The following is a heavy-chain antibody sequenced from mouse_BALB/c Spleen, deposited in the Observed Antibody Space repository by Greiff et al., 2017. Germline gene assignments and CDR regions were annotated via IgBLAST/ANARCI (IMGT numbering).Heavy chain of an antibody. CDR3: ARDYYGSSCYAMDY. J-gene: IGHJ4*01. CDR2: ISSGGSYT. D-gene: IGHD1-1*01. Sequence: EVQVVESGGDLVKPGGSLKLSCAASGFTFSSYGMSWVRQTPDKRLEWVATISSGGSYTYYPDSVKGRFTLSRDNAKNTLYLQMSSLKSEDTAMYYCARDYYGSSCYAMDYWGQGTSVTVSS. CDR1: GFTFSSYG. V-gene: IGHV5-6*01.